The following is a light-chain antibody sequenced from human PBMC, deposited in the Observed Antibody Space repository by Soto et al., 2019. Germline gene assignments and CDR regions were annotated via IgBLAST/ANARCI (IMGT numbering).Light chain of an antibody. J-gene: IGLJ2*01. CDR2: GVS. V-gene: IGLV2-14*01. Sequence: QSALTQPASVSGSPGQSITISCTGTSSDVGGYNYVSWYQQYPGKAPKLMIFGVSDRPSGVSPRFSGSKSGNTASLNISGLQAEDEADYYCSSYKTSSTVVVFGGGTKLTVL. CDR3: SSYKTSSTVVV. CDR1: SSDVGGYNY.